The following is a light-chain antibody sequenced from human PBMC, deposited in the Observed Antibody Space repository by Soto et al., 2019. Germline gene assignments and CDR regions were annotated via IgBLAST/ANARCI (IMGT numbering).Light chain of an antibody. J-gene: IGLJ2*01. V-gene: IGLV1-51*02. CDR3: GTWDSSLSGGV. CDR1: SSNIGNNY. Sequence: QSVLTQPPSVSAAPGQTVTISCSGSSSNIGNNYVSWYQQLPGTAPKLLIYENNKRPSGIPDRFSGSKSGTSATLGITGLQTGDEADYYCGTWDSSLSGGVFGEGTKVTV. CDR2: ENN.